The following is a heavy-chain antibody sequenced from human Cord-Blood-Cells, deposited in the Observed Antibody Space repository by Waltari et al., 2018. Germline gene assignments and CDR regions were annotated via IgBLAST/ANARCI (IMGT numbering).Heavy chain of an antibody. J-gene: IGHJ4*02. CDR1: GFTVSSNY. D-gene: IGHD1-20*01. Sequence: EVQLVESGGGLVKPGGSLRLSCAASGFTVSSNYMSWVRQAPGKGLEGVSVIYSGGSTYYADSVKGRFTISRHNSKNTLYLQMNSLRAEDTAVYYCARVTGTYYFDYWGQGTLVTVSS. CDR3: ARVTGTYYFDY. CDR2: IYSGGST. V-gene: IGHV3-53*04.